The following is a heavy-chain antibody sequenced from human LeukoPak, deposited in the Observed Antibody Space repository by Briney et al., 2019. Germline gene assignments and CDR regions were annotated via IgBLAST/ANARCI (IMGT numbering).Heavy chain of an antibody. CDR3: ATRSSIAAAGTDWFDP. Sequence: ASVKVSCKVSGYTLTELSMHCVRQAPGKGLEWMGGFDPEDGETIYAQKFQGRVTMTEDTSTDTAYMELSSLRSEDTAVYYCATRSSIAAAGTDWFDPWGQGTLVTVSS. CDR2: FDPEDGET. CDR1: GYTLTELS. V-gene: IGHV1-24*01. J-gene: IGHJ5*02. D-gene: IGHD6-13*01.